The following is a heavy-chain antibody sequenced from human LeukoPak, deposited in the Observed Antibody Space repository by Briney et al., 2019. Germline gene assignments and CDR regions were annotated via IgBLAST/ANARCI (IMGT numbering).Heavy chain of an antibody. CDR3: ARANTQSSTHVWYFDL. CDR1: GFTFSDYY. V-gene: IGHV3-11*04. Sequence: GGSLRLSCAASGFTFSDYYMSWIRQAPGKGLEWVSYISSSGSTIYYADSVKGRFTISRDNAKNSLYLQMNSLRAEDTAVYYCARANTQSSTHVWYFDLWGRGTLVTVSS. CDR2: ISSSGSTI. J-gene: IGHJ2*01. D-gene: IGHD2-2*01.